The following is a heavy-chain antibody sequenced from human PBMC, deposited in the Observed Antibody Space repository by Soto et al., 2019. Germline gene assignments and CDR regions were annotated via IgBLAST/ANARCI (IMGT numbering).Heavy chain of an antibody. D-gene: IGHD2-15*01. CDR3: ARDMGYCSGGSCFDPSDWFDP. Sequence: QVQLVQSGAEVKKPGASVKVSCKASGYTFTGYYMHWVRQAPGQGLEWMGWINPNSGGTNYAQKFQGWVTMTRDTSISTAYMELSRLRADGTAVYYCARDMGYCSGGSCFDPSDWFDPWGQGTLVTVSS. J-gene: IGHJ5*02. V-gene: IGHV1-2*04. CDR2: INPNSGGT. CDR1: GYTFTGYY.